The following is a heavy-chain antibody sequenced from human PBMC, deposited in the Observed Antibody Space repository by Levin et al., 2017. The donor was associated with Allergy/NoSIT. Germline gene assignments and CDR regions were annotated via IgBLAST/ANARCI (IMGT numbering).Heavy chain of an antibody. D-gene: IGHD3-16*02. CDR2: INHSGST. V-gene: IGHV4-34*01. J-gene: IGHJ2*01. CDR1: GGSFSGYY. CDR3: ARSAYYDYVWGSYRYWYFDL. Sequence: SETLSLTCAVYGGSFSGYYWSWIRQPPGKGLEWIGEINHSGSTNYNPSLKSRVTISVDTSKNQFSLKLSSVTAADTAVYYCARSAYYDYVWGSYRYWYFDLWGRGTLVTVSS.